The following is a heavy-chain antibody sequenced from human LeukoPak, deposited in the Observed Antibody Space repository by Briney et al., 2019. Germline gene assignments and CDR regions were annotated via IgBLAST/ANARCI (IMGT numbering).Heavy chain of an antibody. CDR1: GFMFSNNW. CDR2: IKPDGSNE. V-gene: IGHV3-7*01. CDR3: VININWSFGS. Sequence: GGSLRLSCGACGFMFSNNWMSWVRQAPGKGLEWMANIKPDGSNEYYADSVKGRFTISRDNAKNSLYLHMNSLRVEDTAIYYCVININWSFGSWGQGDVVIVSS. J-gene: IGHJ4*02. D-gene: IGHD1-1*01.